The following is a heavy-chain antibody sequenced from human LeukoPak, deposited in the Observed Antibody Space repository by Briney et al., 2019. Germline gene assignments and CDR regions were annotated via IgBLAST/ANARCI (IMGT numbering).Heavy chain of an antibody. CDR1: GFTFSTYN. D-gene: IGHD3-10*01. J-gene: IGHJ6*03. CDR3: ARGLRDYYGSGTDYYYYYMDV. Sequence: GGSLRLSCAASGFTFSTYNMNWVRQAPGKGLEWVSSISGSSSYIYYADSVKGRFTISRDNAKNSLYLQMNSLRAEDTAVYYCARGLRDYYGSGTDYYYYYMDVWGKGTTVTISS. V-gene: IGHV3-21*01. CDR2: ISGSSSYI.